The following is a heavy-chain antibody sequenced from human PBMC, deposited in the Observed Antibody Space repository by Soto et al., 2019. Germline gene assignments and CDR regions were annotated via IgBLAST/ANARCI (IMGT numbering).Heavy chain of an antibody. J-gene: IGHJ5*02. CDR2: IYYSGST. CDR3: ARSPTLKAWFGP. V-gene: IGHV4-39*01. CDR1: GASINGTTYY. Sequence: SETLSLTCTVSGASINGTTYYWGWIRQPPGKGLEWIGTIYYSGSTYYNPSLKSRVTISVDTSQNQFSLKLSSVTATDTGVYYCARSPTLKAWFGPWGQGTLVTVSS. D-gene: IGHD3-9*01.